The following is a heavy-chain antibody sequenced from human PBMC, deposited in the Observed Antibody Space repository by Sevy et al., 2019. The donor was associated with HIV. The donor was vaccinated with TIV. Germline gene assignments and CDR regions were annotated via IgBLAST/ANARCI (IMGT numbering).Heavy chain of an antibody. D-gene: IGHD3-22*01. CDR2: IKQDMSEK. Sequence: GGSLRLSCAVSGFIFNNYAMHWVRQAPGKGLEWVANIKQDMSEKYYADSVKGRFTISRDNARNSLYLQMESLRAEDTAVYYCARAQQVTMLVVIGGLYFDFWGQGTLVTVSS. V-gene: IGHV3-7*01. J-gene: IGHJ4*02. CDR1: GFIFNNYA. CDR3: ARAQQVTMLVVIGGLYFDF.